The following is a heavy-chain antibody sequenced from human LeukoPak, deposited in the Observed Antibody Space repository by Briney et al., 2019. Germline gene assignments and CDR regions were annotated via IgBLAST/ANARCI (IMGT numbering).Heavy chain of an antibody. CDR2: IGGSDGVT. Sequence: GGSLRLSCAASGFTFSIYAMTWLRQAPGEALECGSDIGGSDGVTFYADSVKGRFTISRDNSKNTLFLQMNSLRAEDTAVYYCAKDRPADGKKWNDAELNWFDPWGQGTLVTVSS. V-gene: IGHV3-23*01. CDR1: GFTFSIYA. J-gene: IGHJ5*02. D-gene: IGHD1-1*01. CDR3: AKDRPADGKKWNDAELNWFDP.